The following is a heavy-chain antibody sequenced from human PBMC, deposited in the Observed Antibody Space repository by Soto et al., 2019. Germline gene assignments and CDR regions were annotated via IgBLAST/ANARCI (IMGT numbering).Heavy chain of an antibody. CDR1: GYTFTSYY. D-gene: IGHD2-2*01. V-gene: IGHV1-46*01. J-gene: IGHJ4*02. Sequence: RASVKVSFKASGYTFTSYYMHWVRQAPGQGLEWMGIINPSGGSTRFAQKFQGRVTLTRDTSTNTVYMELSSLRSDDTAVYYCARDRCDTTSCYECDYWGQGTLVTVSS. CDR3: ARDRCDTTSCYECDY. CDR2: INPSGGST.